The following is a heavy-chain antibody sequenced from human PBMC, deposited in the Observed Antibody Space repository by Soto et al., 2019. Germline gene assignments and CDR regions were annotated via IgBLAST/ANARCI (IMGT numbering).Heavy chain of an antibody. Sequence: GESLKISCKGSGYSFTSYWIGWVRQMPGKGLEWMGIIYPGDSDTRYSPSFQGQVTISADKSISTAYLQWSSLKASDTAMYYCARDSADFWSGPIKGVPHWFDPWGQGTLVTVSS. J-gene: IGHJ5*02. CDR3: ARDSADFWSGPIKGVPHWFDP. CDR1: GYSFTSYW. CDR2: IYPGDSDT. D-gene: IGHD3-3*01. V-gene: IGHV5-51*01.